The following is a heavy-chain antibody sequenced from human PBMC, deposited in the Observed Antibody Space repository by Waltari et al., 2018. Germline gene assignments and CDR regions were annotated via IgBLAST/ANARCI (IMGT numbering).Heavy chain of an antibody. CDR2: IYYSGST. CDR1: GGSISSSSYY. J-gene: IGHJ3*02. D-gene: IGHD2-15*01. V-gene: IGHV4-39*01. CDR3: ARRGGYCSGGSCFTYAFHI. Sequence: QLQLQESGPGLVKPSETLSLTCTVSGGSISSSSYYWGWIRQPPGKGLEWIGRIYYSGSTYYNPSLKSRVTISVDTSKNQFSLKLSSVTAADTAVYYCARRGGYCSGGSCFTYAFHIWGQGTMVTVSS.